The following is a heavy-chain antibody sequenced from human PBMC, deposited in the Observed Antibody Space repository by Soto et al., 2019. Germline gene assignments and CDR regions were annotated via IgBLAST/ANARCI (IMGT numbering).Heavy chain of an antibody. J-gene: IGHJ4*02. V-gene: IGHV3-23*01. Sequence: EVQLLESGGGLVQPGGSLRLTCSASGFTFSNYAMSWVRQAPGEGLEWVAFISATGGATYYAGSVRARFTISRDNSKNTLFLQMNSLRAADTAVYYCAKGEHDTYALSFDYWGQGTLVTVSS. CDR2: ISATGGAT. CDR1: GFTFSNYA. D-gene: IGHD2-2*01. CDR3: AKGEHDTYALSFDY.